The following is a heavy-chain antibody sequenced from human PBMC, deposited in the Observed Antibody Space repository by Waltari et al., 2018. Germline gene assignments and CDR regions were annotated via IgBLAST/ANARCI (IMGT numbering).Heavy chain of an antibody. CDR1: GFTFSSDS. Sequence: EILVVESGGGLVQPGGSLRLSCAASGFTFSSDSMTWVRQAPGKGLEWVSYISATSSSIYYADSVKGRFTISRDNAQNSLYLQMNSLRAEDTALYYCARLGVSHFDYWGQGTLVTVSS. CDR3: ARLGVSHFDY. V-gene: IGHV3-48*04. D-gene: IGHD1-26*01. CDR2: ISATSSSI. J-gene: IGHJ4*02.